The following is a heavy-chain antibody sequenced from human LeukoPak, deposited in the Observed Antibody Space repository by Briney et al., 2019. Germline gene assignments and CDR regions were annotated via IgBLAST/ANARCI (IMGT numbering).Heavy chain of an antibody. J-gene: IGHJ4*02. Sequence: PSETLSLTCTVSGGSISSYYWGWIRQPPGKGLEWIGSIYYSGSTYYNPSLKSRVTISVDTSKNQFSLKLSSVTAADTAVYYCARVHSYYYDSSGYYPDYWGQGTLVTVSS. CDR1: GGSISSYY. CDR2: IYYSGST. D-gene: IGHD3-22*01. V-gene: IGHV4-39*07. CDR3: ARVHSYYYDSSGYYPDY.